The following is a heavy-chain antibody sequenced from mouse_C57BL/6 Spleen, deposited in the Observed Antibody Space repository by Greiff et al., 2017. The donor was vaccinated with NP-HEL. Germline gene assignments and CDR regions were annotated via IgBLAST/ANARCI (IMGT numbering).Heavy chain of an antibody. Sequence: VQLQQSGPELVKPGASVKISCKASGYSFTDYNMNWVKQSNGKSLEWIGVINPNYGTTSYNQKFKGKATLTVDKSSSTAYMQLNSLTSEDSAVYYCALITTVVEYAMDYWGQGTSVTVSS. CDR3: ALITTVVEYAMDY. CDR1: GYSFTDYN. J-gene: IGHJ4*01. D-gene: IGHD1-1*01. V-gene: IGHV1-39*01. CDR2: INPNYGTT.